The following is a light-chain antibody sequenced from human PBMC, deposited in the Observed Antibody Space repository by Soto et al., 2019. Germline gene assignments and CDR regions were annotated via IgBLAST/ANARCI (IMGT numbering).Light chain of an antibody. J-gene: IGKJ2*01. Sequence: DIVMTQSPLSLPVTPGEPASISCRSSQSLLFSNGYNYLDWYVQKPGQSPQLLIYLGSNRASGVPDRFSGSGSGTDFTLKISGVEAEDVGIYYCMQALQTPRTFGQGTKLEIK. V-gene: IGKV2-28*01. CDR1: QSLLFSNGYNY. CDR3: MQALQTPRT. CDR2: LGS.